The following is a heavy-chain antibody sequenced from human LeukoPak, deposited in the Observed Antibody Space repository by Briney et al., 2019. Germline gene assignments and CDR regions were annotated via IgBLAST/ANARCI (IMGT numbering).Heavy chain of an antibody. V-gene: IGHV3-48*03. CDR1: GFTFSSYE. J-gene: IGHJ3*02. Sequence: GGSLRLSSAASGFTFSSYEINWVRRAPGKGLEWVSYIISSGGTRYYSDSVKGRFTISRDNAKNSLYLQMNSLRAEDTAVYYCARENTDDASDIWGQETMVTVSS. CDR3: ARENTDDASDI. CDR2: IISSGGTR. D-gene: IGHD1/OR15-1a*01.